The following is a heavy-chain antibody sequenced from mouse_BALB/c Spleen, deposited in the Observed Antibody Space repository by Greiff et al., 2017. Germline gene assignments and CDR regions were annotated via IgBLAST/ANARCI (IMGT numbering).Heavy chain of an antibody. CDR3: AREGYYYGSSYYAMDY. CDR2: IWGDGST. D-gene: IGHD1-1*01. CDR1: GFSLTGYG. Sequence: VKLMESGPGLVAPSQSLSITCTVSGFSLTGYGVNWVRQPPGKGLEWLGMIWGDGSTDYNSALKSRLSISKDNSKSQVFLKMNSLQTDDTARYYCAREGYYYGSSYYAMDYWGQGTSVTVSS. J-gene: IGHJ4*01. V-gene: IGHV2-6-7*01.